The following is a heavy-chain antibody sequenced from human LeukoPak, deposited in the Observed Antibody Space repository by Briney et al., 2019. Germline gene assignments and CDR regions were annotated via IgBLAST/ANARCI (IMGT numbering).Heavy chain of an antibody. CDR3: ATIFGGWFDP. D-gene: IGHD3-3*01. V-gene: IGHV4-39*01. Sequence: TSETLSLTCTVSGGSISGSTYYWGWIRRPPGKGLECIAGMFNGGNSYYTPSLKSRATVSVDTSKNQFSLKLSSVTAADTAVYYCATIFGGWFDPWGQGTLVTVSS. CDR2: MFNGGNS. CDR1: GGSISGSTYY. J-gene: IGHJ5*02.